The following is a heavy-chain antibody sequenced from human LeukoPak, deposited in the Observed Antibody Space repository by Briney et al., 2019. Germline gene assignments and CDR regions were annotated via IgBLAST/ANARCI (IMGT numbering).Heavy chain of an antibody. J-gene: IGHJ5*02. CDR3: ARDQGYCSGGSCYVWFDP. Sequence: PSETLSLTCAVYGGSFSAYYWSWIRQPPGKGLEWIGEINHSGSTNYNPSLKSRVAISVDTSRNQFSLKLSSVTAADTAVYYCARDQGYCSGGSCYVWFDPWGQGTLVTVSS. CDR2: INHSGST. V-gene: IGHV4-34*01. CDR1: GGSFSAYY. D-gene: IGHD2-15*01.